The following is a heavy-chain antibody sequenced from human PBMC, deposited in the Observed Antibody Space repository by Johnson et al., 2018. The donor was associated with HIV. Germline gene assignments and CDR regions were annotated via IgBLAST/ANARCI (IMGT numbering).Heavy chain of an antibody. CDR3: ARVAYYYDSSDDDAFDI. CDR1: GFTFSSYA. D-gene: IGHD3-22*01. CDR2: ISSNGGST. V-gene: IGHV3-64*01. J-gene: IGHJ3*02. Sequence: VQLVESGGGLVQPGGSLRLSCAASGFTFSSYAMHWVRQAPGKGLEYVSAISSNGGSTYYANSVKGRFTIPRDNSKNTLYLQMGSLRAEDMAVYYCARVAYYYDSSDDDAFDIWGQGTMVTVSS.